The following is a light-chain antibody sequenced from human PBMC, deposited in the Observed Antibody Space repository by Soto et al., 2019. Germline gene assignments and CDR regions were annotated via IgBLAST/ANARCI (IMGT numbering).Light chain of an antibody. CDR3: HQYNYWPPWT. CDR2: GAS. Sequence: EIVLTQSPDTLSLSPGERATLSCRASQSVSSDYLVWYQQKPGQAPRLLIYGASRRATGIPDRFSGGGSGTDFILTISRLEPEDFAVYYCHQYNYWPPWTFGQGTKV. CDR1: QSVSSDY. J-gene: IGKJ1*01. V-gene: IGKV3-20*01.